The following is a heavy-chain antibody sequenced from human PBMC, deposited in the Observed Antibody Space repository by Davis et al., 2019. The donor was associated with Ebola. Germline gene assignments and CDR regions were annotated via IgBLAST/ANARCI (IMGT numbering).Heavy chain of an antibody. J-gene: IGHJ4*02. V-gene: IGHV3-7*01. CDR2: IEQDGREK. D-gene: IGHD1-1*01. CDR3: ARYRRWNLEPSLDF. CDR1: GFMFSSHW. Sequence: GESLKISCAASGFMFSSHWMSWVRQAPGKGLEWVANIEQDGREKYYVDSVRGRFTISRDNAHNSLYLHMNGLRADDTAVYYCARYRRWNLEPSLDFWGQGTLVTVSS.